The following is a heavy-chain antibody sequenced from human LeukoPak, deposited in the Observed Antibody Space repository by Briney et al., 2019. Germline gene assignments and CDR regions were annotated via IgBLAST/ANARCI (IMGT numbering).Heavy chain of an antibody. D-gene: IGHD6-19*01. Sequence: PSETLSLTCTVSGGSISSYYWSWIRQPPGKGLEWIGYIYYSGSTNYNPSLKSRVTISVDTSKNQFSLKLSSVTTADTAVYYCARRGWTYGMDVWGQGTTVTVSS. CDR3: ARRGWTYGMDV. J-gene: IGHJ6*02. CDR1: GGSISSYY. CDR2: IYYSGST. V-gene: IGHV4-59*08.